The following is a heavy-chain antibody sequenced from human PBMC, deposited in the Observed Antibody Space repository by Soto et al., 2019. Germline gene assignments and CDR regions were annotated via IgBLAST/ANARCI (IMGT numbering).Heavy chain of an antibody. CDR3: AGSPSGVAGRYYFDY. CDR2: IWYDGSNK. D-gene: IGHD6-6*01. V-gene: IGHV3-33*01. Sequence: QVQLVESGGGVVQPGRSLRLSCATSGFAFSNYGMHWVRQAPGKGLEWVALIWYDGSNKYYADSVKGRFTISRDNSKNTLYLQVNSLRAEDTAVYYCAGSPSGVAGRYYFDYWGQGTLVTVSS. CDR1: GFAFSNYG. J-gene: IGHJ4*02.